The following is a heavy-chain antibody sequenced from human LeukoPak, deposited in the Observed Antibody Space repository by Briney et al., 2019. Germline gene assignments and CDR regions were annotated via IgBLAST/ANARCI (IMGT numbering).Heavy chain of an antibody. J-gene: IGHJ4*02. D-gene: IGHD5-18*01. CDR2: IHPDDSDT. V-gene: IGHV5-51*01. Sequence: KISCKGSGYNFTNYWIGWVRQMPGKGLEWMGIIHPDDSDTRYSPSFQGQVTISADKSITTAYLQWSSQKASDTAMYYCARLQSDSHSTFDYWGQGTLVTVSS. CDR3: ARLQSDSHSTFDY. CDR1: GYNFTNYW.